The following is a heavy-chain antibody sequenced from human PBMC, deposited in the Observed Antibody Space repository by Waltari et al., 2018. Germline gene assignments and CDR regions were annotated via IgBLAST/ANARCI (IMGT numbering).Heavy chain of an antibody. CDR2: IYHGGST. CDR3: ARRGYSSSPAHFDY. D-gene: IGHD2-15*01. CDR1: IYSISDGYY. V-gene: IGHV4-38-2*02. J-gene: IGHJ4*02. Sequence: QVKLQESGPGVVKPSETLSLICTGSIYSISDGYYWGWVRQPPGKGLEWIGTIYHGGSTYYNPSLKSRLTMSVDKSKNQFYMKLSSVTAADTAVYYCARRGYSSSPAHFDYWGQGTLVTVSS.